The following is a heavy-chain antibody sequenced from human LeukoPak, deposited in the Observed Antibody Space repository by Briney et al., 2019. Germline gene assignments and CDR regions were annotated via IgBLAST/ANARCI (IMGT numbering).Heavy chain of an antibody. CDR1: GGTFSSYA. J-gene: IGHJ4*02. V-gene: IGHV1-69*05. D-gene: IGHD6-6*01. Sequence: SVKVSCKASGGTFSSYAISWVRQAPGQGLEWMGEIIPIFGTANYAQKFQGRVTITTDESTSTAYMELSSLRSEDTALYYCAKAVTAYSSSNFDYWGQGTLVTVSS. CDR3: AKAVTAYSSSNFDY. CDR2: IIPIFGTA.